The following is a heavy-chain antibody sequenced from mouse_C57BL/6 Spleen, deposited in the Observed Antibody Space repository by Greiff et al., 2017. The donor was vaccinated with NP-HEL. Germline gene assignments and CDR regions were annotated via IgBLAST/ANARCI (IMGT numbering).Heavy chain of an antibody. Sequence: VQLQQSGPELVKPGASVKISCKASGYAFSSSWMNWVKQRPGKGLEWIGRIYPGDGDTNYNGKFKGKATLTADKSSSTAYMQLSSLASEDSAVYFCARERTMATTYYAMDYWGQGTSVTVSS. D-gene: IGHD2-2*01. J-gene: IGHJ4*01. CDR1: GYAFSSSW. CDR2: IYPGDGDT. CDR3: ARERTMATTYYAMDY. V-gene: IGHV1-82*01.